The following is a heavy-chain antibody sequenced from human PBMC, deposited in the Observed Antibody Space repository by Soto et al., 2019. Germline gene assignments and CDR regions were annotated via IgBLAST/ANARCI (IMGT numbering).Heavy chain of an antibody. CDR3: ARHETWGGWFDP. CDR1: GYSFPSQW. J-gene: IGHJ5*02. D-gene: IGHD2-21*01. Sequence: GESLKISCKGSGYSFPSQWIGWVRQTPGKGLEWMGSIYPADSDTRYSPSFQGQVTISADKSIGTAYLEWSNLKTSDTAMYYCARHETWGGWFDPWGQG. V-gene: IGHV5-51*01. CDR2: IYPADSDT.